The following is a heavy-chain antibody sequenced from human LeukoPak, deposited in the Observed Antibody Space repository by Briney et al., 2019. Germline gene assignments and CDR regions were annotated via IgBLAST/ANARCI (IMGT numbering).Heavy chain of an antibody. CDR1: GGTFSSYA. CDR2: IIPIFGTA. Sequence: GSSVKVSCKASGGTFSSYAISWVRQAPGQGLEWMGGIIPIFGTANYAQKFQGRVTMTEDTSTDTAYMELSSLRSEDTAVYYCATAIFSSSSNWFDPWGQGTLVTVSS. V-gene: IGHV1-69*06. D-gene: IGHD6-6*01. J-gene: IGHJ5*02. CDR3: ATAIFSSSSNWFDP.